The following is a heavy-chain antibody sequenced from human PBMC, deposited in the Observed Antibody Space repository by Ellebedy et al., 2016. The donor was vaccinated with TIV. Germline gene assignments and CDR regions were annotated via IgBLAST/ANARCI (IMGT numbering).Heavy chain of an antibody. D-gene: IGHD4-11*01. CDR3: ARGPVVDYSNYAPGGMDV. J-gene: IGHJ6*02. CDR2: ISAYNGNT. Sequence: ASVKVSCKASGYTFTSYGISWVRQAPGQGLEWMGWISAYNGNTNYAQKLQGRVTMTTDTSTSTAYMELRSLRSDDTAVYYCARGPVVDYSNYAPGGMDVWGQGTTVTVSS. V-gene: IGHV1-18*01. CDR1: GYTFTSYG.